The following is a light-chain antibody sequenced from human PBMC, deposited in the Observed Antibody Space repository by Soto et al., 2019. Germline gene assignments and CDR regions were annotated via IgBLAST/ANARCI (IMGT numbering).Light chain of an antibody. V-gene: IGKV1-5*03. CDR2: KTS. CDR1: QSIGVW. CDR3: QQYINYFRT. J-gene: IGKJ1*01. Sequence: DIQMTQSPSTLSASVGDRVTITCRASQSIGVWLAWYQQKPGTAPKLLIYKTSTLDSGVPLRISGSGSGTEFTLTISILQPDDFATYYCQQYINYFRTFGQGTKVDIK.